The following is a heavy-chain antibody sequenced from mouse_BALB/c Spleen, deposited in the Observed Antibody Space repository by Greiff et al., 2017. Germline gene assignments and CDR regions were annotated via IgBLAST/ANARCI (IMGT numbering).Heavy chain of an antibody. V-gene: IGHV5-17*02. CDR2: ISSGSSTI. Sequence: EVKLMESGGGLVQPGGSRKLSCAASGFTFSSFGMHWVRQAPGKGLEWVAYISSGSSTIYYADTVKGRFTISRDNPKNTLFLQMTSLRSEDTAMYYCARRGNYPYAMDYWGQGTSVTVSS. CDR1: GFTFSSFG. D-gene: IGHD2-1*01. J-gene: IGHJ4*01. CDR3: ARRGNYPYAMDY.